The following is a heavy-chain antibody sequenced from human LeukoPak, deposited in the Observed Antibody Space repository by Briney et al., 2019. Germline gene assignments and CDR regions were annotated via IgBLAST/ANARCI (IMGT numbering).Heavy chain of an antibody. D-gene: IGHD3-10*01. CDR1: GGSTSSYY. V-gene: IGHV4-4*09. Sequence: PSETLSLTCTVSGGSTSSYYWSWIRQPPGKGLEWIGYIYTSGSTNYNPSLKSRVTISVDTSKNQFSLKLSSVTAADTAVYCCARGAAMVRGQFDYWGQGTLVTVSS. CDR2: IYTSGST. CDR3: ARGAAMVRGQFDY. J-gene: IGHJ4*02.